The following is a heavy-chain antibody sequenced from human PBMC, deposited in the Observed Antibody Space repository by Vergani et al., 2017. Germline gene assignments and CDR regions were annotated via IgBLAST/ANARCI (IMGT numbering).Heavy chain of an antibody. J-gene: IGHJ2*01. CDR1: GFTFSSYA. CDR2: ISGSGGST. D-gene: IGHD2-15*01. V-gene: IGHV3-23*04. Sequence: VQLVESGGGVVQPGRSLRLSCAASGFTFSSYAMSWVRQAPGKGLEWVSAISGSGGSTYYADSVKGRFTISRDNSKNTLYLQMNSLRAEDTAVYYCAKDCSGGSCYPDWYFDLWGRGTLVTVSS. CDR3: AKDCSGGSCYPDWYFDL.